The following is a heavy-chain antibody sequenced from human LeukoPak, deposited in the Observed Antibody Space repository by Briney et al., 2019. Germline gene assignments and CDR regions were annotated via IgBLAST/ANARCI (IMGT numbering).Heavy chain of an antibody. CDR2: IYYSGNT. D-gene: IGHD3-22*01. CDR1: GGSISSRSYC. CDR3: ARSFFFDSTGTYWYFDL. V-gene: IGHV4-39*01. J-gene: IGHJ2*01. Sequence: SETVSLTCSVSGGSISSRSYCWGWIRQPPGKGLEWIGSIYYSGNTYHNPSLKSRVTMSIDMSKNQFSLRLSSVTAADTAMYYCARSFFFDSTGTYWYFDLWGRDILDRVSS.